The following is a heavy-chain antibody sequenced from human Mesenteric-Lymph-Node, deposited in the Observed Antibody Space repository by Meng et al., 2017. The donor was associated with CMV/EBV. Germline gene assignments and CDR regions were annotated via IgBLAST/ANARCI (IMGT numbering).Heavy chain of an antibody. Sequence: TGYYMRWVRQAPGQGLEWMGWINPNSGGTNYAQKFQGRVTMTRDTSISTAYMELSRLRSDDTAVYYCARGSSSWFKPTHYYYYGMDVWGQGTTVTVSS. D-gene: IGHD6-13*01. CDR3: ARGSSSWFKPTHYYYYGMDV. J-gene: IGHJ6*02. CDR2: INPNSGGT. V-gene: IGHV1-2*02. CDR1: TGYY.